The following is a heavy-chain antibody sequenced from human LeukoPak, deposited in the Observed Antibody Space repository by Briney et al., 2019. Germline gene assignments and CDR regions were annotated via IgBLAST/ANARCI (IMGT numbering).Heavy chain of an antibody. Sequence: GGSLRLSCAASGFTFSSYSMNWVRQAPGKGLEWVSSISSSSSYIYYADSVKGRFTISRDNAKNSLYLQMNSLRAEDTAVYYCARDAPYYDILTGYPQLFDYWGQGTLVTVSS. CDR1: GFTFSSYS. V-gene: IGHV3-21*04. CDR3: ARDAPYYDILTGYPQLFDY. CDR2: ISSSSSYI. D-gene: IGHD3-9*01. J-gene: IGHJ4*02.